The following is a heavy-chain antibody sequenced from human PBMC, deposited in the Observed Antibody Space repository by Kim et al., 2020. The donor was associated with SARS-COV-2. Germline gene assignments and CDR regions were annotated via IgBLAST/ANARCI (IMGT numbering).Heavy chain of an antibody. V-gene: IGHV3-23*01. CDR1: GFTFIDYG. Sequence: GGSLRLSCAASGFTFIDYGVTWVRQAPGKGLEWVSSIGGSGATTYYGDSVKGRFTISRDNSKNTLFLQMNSLRAEDTAVYYCAVITGFYYGYWGQGTLVTVSP. D-gene: IGHD3-10*01. CDR3: AVITGFYYGY. J-gene: IGHJ4*02. CDR2: IGGSGATT.